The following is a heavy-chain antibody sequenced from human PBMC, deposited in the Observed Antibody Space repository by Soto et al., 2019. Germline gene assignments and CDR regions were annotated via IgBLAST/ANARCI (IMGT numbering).Heavy chain of an antibody. V-gene: IGHV4-39*01. CDR1: GGSISNRLYS. Sequence: QLQLQESGPGLVKPSETLSLTCTVSGGSISNRLYSWGWIRQPPGKGLEYIGSVYYSGSTYYKPSLKRRVTISVDTSKNQCSGKLSSVTAADTAVYYCARHTGGAVAAHNYHGMDVWGQGTTVAVSS. CDR3: ARHTGGAVAAHNYHGMDV. CDR2: VYYSGST. D-gene: IGHD6-19*01. J-gene: IGHJ6*02.